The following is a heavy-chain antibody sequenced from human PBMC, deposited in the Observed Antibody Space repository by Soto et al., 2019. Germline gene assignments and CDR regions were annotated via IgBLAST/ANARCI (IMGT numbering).Heavy chain of an antibody. CDR2: INAGNGNT. CDR1: GYTFTSYA. V-gene: IGHV1-3*01. Sequence: EASVKVSCKASGYTFTSYAMHWVRQAPGQRLELMGWINAGNGNTKYSQKFQGRVTITRDTSASTAYMELSSLRSEDTAVYYCARDLPDDYIWGSYRPAWYYFDYWGQGTLVTVSS. CDR3: ARDLPDDYIWGSYRPAWYYFDY. J-gene: IGHJ4*02. D-gene: IGHD3-16*02.